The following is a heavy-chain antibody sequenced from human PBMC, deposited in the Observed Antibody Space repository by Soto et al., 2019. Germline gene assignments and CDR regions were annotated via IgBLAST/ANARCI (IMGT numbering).Heavy chain of an antibody. Sequence: ASVKVSCKASGYTFTSYAMHWVRQAPGQRLEWMGWINAGNGNTKYSQKFQGRVTITRDTSASTAYMELSSLRSEDTAVYFCARVTGYDYVDYWSQGTLVIVSS. CDR1: GYTFTSYA. CDR2: INAGNGNT. D-gene: IGHD3-9*01. J-gene: IGHJ4*02. V-gene: IGHV1-3*01. CDR3: ARVTGYDYVDY.